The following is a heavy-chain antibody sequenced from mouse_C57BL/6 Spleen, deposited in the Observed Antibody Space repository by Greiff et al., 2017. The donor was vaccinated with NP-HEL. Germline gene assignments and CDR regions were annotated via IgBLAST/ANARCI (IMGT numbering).Heavy chain of an antibody. J-gene: IGHJ4*01. CDR1: GYTFTSYW. V-gene: IGHV1-61*01. CDR3: ARHDYYAMDD. Sequence: QVQLQQPGAELVRPGSSVKLSCKASGYTFTSYWMDWVKQRPGQGLEWIGNIYPSDSETHYNQKFKDKATLTVDKSSSTAYMQLSSLTSEDSAVYYCARHDYYAMDDWGQGTSVTVSS. CDR2: IYPSDSET.